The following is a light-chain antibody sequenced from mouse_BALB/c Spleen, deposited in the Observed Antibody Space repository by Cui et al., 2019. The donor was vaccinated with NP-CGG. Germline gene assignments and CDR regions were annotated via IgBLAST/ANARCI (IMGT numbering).Light chain of an antibody. CDR3: VLWYSNHWV. CDR1: TGAVTTSNY. V-gene: IGLV1*01. Sequence: QPFVTHESALTTSPGETVTLTCRSSTGAVTTSNYANWVQEKPDHLFTGLIGGTNNRAPGVPARFSGSLIGDKAALTITGAQTEDEAIYFCVLWYSNHWVFGGGTKLTVL. J-gene: IGLJ1*01. CDR2: GTN.